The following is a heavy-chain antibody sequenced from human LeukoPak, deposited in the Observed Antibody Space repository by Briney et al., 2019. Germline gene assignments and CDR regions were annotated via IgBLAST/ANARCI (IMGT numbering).Heavy chain of an antibody. CDR1: GFTFSSYG. D-gene: IGHD3-22*01. Sequence: GGSLRLSCAASGFTFSSYGMHWVRQAPGKGLEWVAVIWYDGSNKYYADSVKGRFTISRDNSKNTLYLQMNSLRAEETAVYYCARVRSSGYRQYFDYWGQGTLVTVSS. CDR2: IWYDGSNK. V-gene: IGHV3-33*01. CDR3: ARVRSSGYRQYFDY. J-gene: IGHJ4*02.